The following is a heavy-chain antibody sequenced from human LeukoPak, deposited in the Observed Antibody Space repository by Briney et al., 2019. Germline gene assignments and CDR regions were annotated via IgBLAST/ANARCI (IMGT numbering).Heavy chain of an antibody. CDR3: ARLLAVTGSFDY. Sequence: SETLSLTCAVYGGSFSGYYWSWIRQPPGKGLEWIGEINHSGSTNYNPSLKSRVTISVDTSKNQFSLKLSSVTAADTAVYYCARLLAVTGSFDYWGQGTLVTVSS. J-gene: IGHJ4*02. CDR2: INHSGST. D-gene: IGHD6-13*01. V-gene: IGHV4-34*01. CDR1: GGSFSGYY.